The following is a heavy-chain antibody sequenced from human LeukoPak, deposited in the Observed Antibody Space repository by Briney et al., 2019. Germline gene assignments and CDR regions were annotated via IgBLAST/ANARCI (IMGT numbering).Heavy chain of an antibody. D-gene: IGHD3-3*01. V-gene: IGHV1-2*02. J-gene: IGHJ4*02. CDR2: INPNSGGT. Sequence: ASVKVSCKASGYTFTGYYMHWVRQAPGQGLEWMGWINPNSGGTNYAQKFQGRVTMTRDTSISTAYMELSRLRSDDTAVYYCARGVDDFWSGYYPHFDYWGQGTLVTVSS. CDR1: GYTFTGYY. CDR3: ARGVDDFWSGYYPHFDY.